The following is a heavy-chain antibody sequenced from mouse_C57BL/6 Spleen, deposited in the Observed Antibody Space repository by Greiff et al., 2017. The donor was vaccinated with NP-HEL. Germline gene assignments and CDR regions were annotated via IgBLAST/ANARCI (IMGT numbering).Heavy chain of an antibody. CDR2: ISNGGGST. V-gene: IGHV5-12*01. CDR1: GFTFSDYY. Sequence: EVMLVESGGGLVQPGGSLKLSCAASGFTFSDYYMYWVRQTPEKRLEWVAYISNGGGSTYYPDTVKGRFTISRDNAKNTLYLQMSRLKSEDTAMYYCARHGGVYDYDLYFDVWGTGTTVTVSS. D-gene: IGHD2-4*01. CDR3: ARHGGVYDYDLYFDV. J-gene: IGHJ1*03.